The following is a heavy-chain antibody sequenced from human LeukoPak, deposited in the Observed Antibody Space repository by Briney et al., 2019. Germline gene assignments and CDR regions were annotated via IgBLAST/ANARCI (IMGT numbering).Heavy chain of an antibody. CDR1: GFTFSSYW. Sequence: PGGSLRLSCAASGFTFSSYWMSWVRQAPGKGLEWVANIKQDGSEKYYVDSVKGRFTISRDNAKNSLYLQMNSLRAEDTAVYYCARRLPAGYGYCSGVSCGGGQGTLVTVSS. CDR3: ARRLPAGYGYCSGVSCG. J-gene: IGHJ4*02. CDR2: IKQDGSEK. D-gene: IGHD2-15*01. V-gene: IGHV3-7*01.